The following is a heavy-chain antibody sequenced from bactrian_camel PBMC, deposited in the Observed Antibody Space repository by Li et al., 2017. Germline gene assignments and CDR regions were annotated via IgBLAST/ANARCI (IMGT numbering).Heavy chain of an antibody. CDR1: GFTFSSAG. V-gene: IGHV3S40*01. Sequence: DVQLVESGGGLVQPGGSLRLSCAAPGFTFSSAGMSWVRQGPGKGLEWVSSSSSGALSLVYADSVKGRFTISRDNAMDTVYLLMNSLKPDDTAMYYCAARDGFLFRRGYGLGAYEYNYWGQGTQVTVS. D-gene: IGHD5*01. J-gene: IGHJ4*01. CDR2: SSSGALSL. CDR3: AARDGFLFRRGYGLGAYEYNY.